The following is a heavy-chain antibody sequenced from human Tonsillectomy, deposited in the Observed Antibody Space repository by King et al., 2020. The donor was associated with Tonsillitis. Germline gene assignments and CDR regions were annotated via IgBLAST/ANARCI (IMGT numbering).Heavy chain of an antibody. D-gene: IGHD3-22*01. CDR2: IKSKTDDGTR. CDR3: TTEDYDRGSQH. Sequence: QLVQSGGGLVKPGGSLRLSCAASGFTFSNAWMNWVRQAPGKGLEWIGRIKSKTDDGTRDYAAPVKGRFTISRDDSKSTLDLQMNSLKTEDTAVYYCTTEDYDRGSQHWGQGTLVIVSS. CDR1: GFTFSNAW. V-gene: IGHV3-15*01. J-gene: IGHJ1*01.